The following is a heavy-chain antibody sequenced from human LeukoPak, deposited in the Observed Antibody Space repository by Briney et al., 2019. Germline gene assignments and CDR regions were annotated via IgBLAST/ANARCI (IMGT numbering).Heavy chain of an antibody. CDR3: ARDNSVGDIAWWFDP. CDR1: GYLFTSYW. J-gene: IGHJ5*02. Sequence: GESLKISCKGSGYLFTSYWIGWVRQVPGKGLEWMGIIYPGDSDTRYSPSFQGQVTISADKSISTAYLQWSSLKASDNAMYYCARDNSVGDIAWWFDPWGQGTLVTVSS. D-gene: IGHD3-16*02. CDR2: IYPGDSDT. V-gene: IGHV5-51*01.